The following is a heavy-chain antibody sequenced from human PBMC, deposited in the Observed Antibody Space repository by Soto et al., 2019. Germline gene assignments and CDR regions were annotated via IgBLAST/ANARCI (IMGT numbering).Heavy chain of an antibody. V-gene: IGHV4-39*01. CDR1: GGSISSSSYY. J-gene: IGHJ4*02. CDR3: ARHVHDYGDYFDY. Sequence: SLTCTVSGGSISSSSYYWGWIRQPPGKGLEWIGSIYYSGSTYYNPSLKSRVTISVDTSKNQFSLKLSSVTAADTAVYYCARHVHDYGDYFDYWGQGTLVTVPS. CDR2: IYYSGST. D-gene: IGHD4-17*01.